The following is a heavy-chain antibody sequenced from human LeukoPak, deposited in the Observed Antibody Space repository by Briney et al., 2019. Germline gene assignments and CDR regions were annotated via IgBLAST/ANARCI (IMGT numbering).Heavy chain of an antibody. CDR3: ARGPYSSG. V-gene: IGHV4-34*01. D-gene: IGHD6-19*01. CDR1: GGSFSGYY. CDR2: INHSGST. Sequence: SETLSLTCAVYGGSFSGYYWSWIRQPPGKGLEWIGEINHSGSTNYNPSLKSRVTISVDTSKNQFPLKLSSVTAADTAVYYCARGPYSSGWGQGTLVTVSS. J-gene: IGHJ4*02.